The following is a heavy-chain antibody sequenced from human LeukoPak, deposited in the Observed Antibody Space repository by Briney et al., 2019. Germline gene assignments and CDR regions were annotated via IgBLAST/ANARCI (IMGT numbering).Heavy chain of an antibody. Sequence: GGSLRLSCAASGFTFSDHYMDWVRQAPGKGLEWVGRSRNKANSYTTEYAASVKGRFTISRDDSENSLYLQMDRLKTEDTAVYYCVRAGLATVKDFEYWGQGTLVTVSS. CDR3: VRAGLATVKDFEY. CDR1: GFTFSDHY. V-gene: IGHV3-72*01. J-gene: IGHJ4*02. D-gene: IGHD4-17*01. CDR2: SRNKANSYTT.